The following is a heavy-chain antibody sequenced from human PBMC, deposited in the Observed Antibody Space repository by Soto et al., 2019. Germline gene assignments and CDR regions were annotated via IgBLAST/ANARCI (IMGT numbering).Heavy chain of an antibody. Sequence: QVQLVESGGGVVQPGRSLRLSCAASGFTFSSYGMHWVRQAPGKGPEWVAVIWYDGSNKYYADSVKGRFTISRDNSKNTLYLQMNSLRAEDTAVYYCARVCGGDDDGCFGDWGQGTLVTVSS. J-gene: IGHJ4*02. D-gene: IGHD2-21*02. CDR1: GFTFSSYG. CDR2: IWYDGSNK. V-gene: IGHV3-33*01. CDR3: ARVCGGDDDGCFGD.